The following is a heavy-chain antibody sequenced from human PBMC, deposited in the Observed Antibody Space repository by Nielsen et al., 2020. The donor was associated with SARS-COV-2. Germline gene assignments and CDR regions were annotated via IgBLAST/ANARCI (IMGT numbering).Heavy chain of an antibody. Sequence: GGSLRLSCSASGFTFSSTYMDWVRQAPGQGLVWVSRINPSGSGTAYADSVKGRFAVSRDNAENTVVLQIHSLRVEDTAVYYCARDLGVGAHGRGFDYWGQGTLVTVSS. CDR2: INPSGSGT. J-gene: IGHJ4*02. CDR1: GFTFSSTY. V-gene: IGHV3-74*01. D-gene: IGHD1-26*01. CDR3: ARDLGVGAHGRGFDY.